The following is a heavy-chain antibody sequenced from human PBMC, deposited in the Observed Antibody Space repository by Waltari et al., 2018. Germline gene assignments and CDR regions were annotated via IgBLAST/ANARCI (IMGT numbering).Heavy chain of an antibody. CDR1: GYTFTSYG. CDR3: ATDVFRYNWNRGYYYGMDV. CDR2: ISAYNGNT. V-gene: IGHV1-18*01. D-gene: IGHD1-20*01. J-gene: IGHJ6*02. Sequence: QVQLVQSGAEVKKPGASVKVSCKASGYTFTSYGISWVRQAPGQGLEWMGWISAYNGNTNYAQKLQGRVTMTTDTSTSTAYMELSSLRSEDTAVYYCATDVFRYNWNRGYYYGMDVWGQGTTVTVSS.